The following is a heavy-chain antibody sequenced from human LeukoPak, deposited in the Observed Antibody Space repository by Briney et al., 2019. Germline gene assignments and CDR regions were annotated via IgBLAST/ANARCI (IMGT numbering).Heavy chain of an antibody. CDR3: AKDYSSSWYAGDNWFDP. CDR2: ISGSGGST. V-gene: IGHV3-23*01. J-gene: IGHJ5*02. D-gene: IGHD6-13*01. CDR1: GFTFSIYA. Sequence: GGSLRLSCAASGFTFSIYAMSWVRQAPGKGLEWVSAISGSGGSTYYADSVKGRFTISRDNSKNTLYLLMNSLRAEDTAVYYCAKDYSSSWYAGDNWFDPWGQGTLVTVSS.